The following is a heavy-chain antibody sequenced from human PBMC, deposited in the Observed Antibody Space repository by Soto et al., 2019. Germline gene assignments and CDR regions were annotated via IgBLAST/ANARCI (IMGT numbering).Heavy chain of an antibody. CDR1: GFNFKIYG. J-gene: IGHJ4*02. V-gene: IGHV3-48*03. D-gene: IGHD1-20*01. CDR3: ARVALMGVVNSRIFFFDL. CDR2: ISTLGTTI. Sequence: GGSLRLSCSASGFNFKIYGMTWVRQAPGKGLEWISDISTLGTTIHYADSVRDRFTISRDNPTNTVYLHLTSLRDEDTAVYYCARVALMGVVNSRIFFFDLWGQETMVTVSS.